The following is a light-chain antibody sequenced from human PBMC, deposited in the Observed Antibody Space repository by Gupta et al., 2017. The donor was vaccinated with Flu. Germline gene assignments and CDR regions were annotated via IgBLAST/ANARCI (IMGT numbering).Light chain of an antibody. CDR3: AAGDDSRSGWV. J-gene: IGLJ3*02. CDR1: SSNIGSNY. Sequence: QSVLPQPPSASGTPGQRVTISCSGSSSNIGSNYVYWYQQLPGTAPNLLIYRNNQRPSGVPDRFSGSKSGTSAALAIIGLRAEDEADYYCAAGDDSRSGWVFGGGTKLTVL. V-gene: IGLV1-47*01. CDR2: RNN.